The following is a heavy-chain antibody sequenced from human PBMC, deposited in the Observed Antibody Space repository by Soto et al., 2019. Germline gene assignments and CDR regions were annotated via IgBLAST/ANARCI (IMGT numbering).Heavy chain of an antibody. CDR1: GGSITGSDYS. V-gene: IGHV4-39*01. D-gene: IGHD1-26*01. CDR2: FYYSGST. CDR3: VRHSKAWANNWFYP. J-gene: IGHJ5*02. Sequence: PSETLSLTCAVSGGSITGSDYSWGWVRQPPGKGLEWIGTFYYSGSTYYNPSLRSRVTISLDTSRSQHSLKVSSLTAADTAVYYCVRHSKAWANNWFYPRGQRTPVPVSA.